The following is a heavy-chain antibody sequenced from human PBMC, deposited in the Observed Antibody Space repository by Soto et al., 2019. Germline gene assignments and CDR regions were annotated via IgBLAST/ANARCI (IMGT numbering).Heavy chain of an antibody. CDR1: GGSISSSSYY. D-gene: IGHD6-19*01. V-gene: IGHV4-39*01. CDR2: IYYSGST. CDR3: ARLIAVAGTGIDY. Sequence: QLQLQESGPGLVKPSETLSLTCTVSGGSISSSSYYWGWIRQPPGKGLEWIGSIYYSGSTYYNLSLKSRVTISVDTSQNQFSLKLSSVTAADTAVYYCARLIAVAGTGIDYWGQGTLVTVSS. J-gene: IGHJ4*02.